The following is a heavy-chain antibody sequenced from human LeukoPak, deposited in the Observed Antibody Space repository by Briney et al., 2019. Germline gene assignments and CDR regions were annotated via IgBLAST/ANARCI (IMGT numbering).Heavy chain of an antibody. CDR1: GFTFSSYA. D-gene: IGHD6-13*01. V-gene: IGHV3-23*01. CDR3: AKGSAAAGKFYYYGMDV. J-gene: IGHJ6*02. Sequence: GGSLRLSCAASGFTFSSYAMSWVRQAPGEGLEWVSAISGSGGSTYYADSVKGRFTISRDNSKNTLYLQMNSLRAEDTAVYYCAKGSAAAGKFYYYGMDVWGQGTTVTVSS. CDR2: ISGSGGST.